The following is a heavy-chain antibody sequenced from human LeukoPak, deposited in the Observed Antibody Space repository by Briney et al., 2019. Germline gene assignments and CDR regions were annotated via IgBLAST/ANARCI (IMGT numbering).Heavy chain of an antibody. D-gene: IGHD2-15*01. CDR2: IYHSGST. Sequence: SETLSLTCAVSGGSISSSNWWSWVRQPPGKGLEWIGEIYHSGSTNYNPSLKSRVTISVDKSKNQFSLKLSSVTAADTAVYYCARGYCSGGSCYAVAYYFDYWGQGTLVTVSS. J-gene: IGHJ4*02. V-gene: IGHV4-4*02. CDR3: ARGYCSGGSCYAVAYYFDY. CDR1: GGSISSSNW.